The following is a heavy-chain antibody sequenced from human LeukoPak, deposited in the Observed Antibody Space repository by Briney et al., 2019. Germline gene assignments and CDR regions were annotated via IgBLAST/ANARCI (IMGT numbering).Heavy chain of an antibody. CDR1: GYTFTGYY. CDR3: ARNDFGSGWLGDY. Sequence: ASVKVSCKASGYTFTGYYIHWVRQAPGQGLEWMGWINPNSGGTNNAQKFQGRVTMTRDTSISTAYMELSRLRSDDTALYYCARNDFGSGWLGDYWGQGTLVTVFS. CDR2: INPNSGGT. J-gene: IGHJ4*02. D-gene: IGHD6-19*01. V-gene: IGHV1-2*02.